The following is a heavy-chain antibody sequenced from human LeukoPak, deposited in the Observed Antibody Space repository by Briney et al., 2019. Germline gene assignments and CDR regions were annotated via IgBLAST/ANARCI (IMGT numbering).Heavy chain of an antibody. CDR3: ARDTVIQYCSGGSCYSGYYYGMDV. D-gene: IGHD2-15*01. V-gene: IGHV3-7*01. J-gene: IGHJ6*02. CDR1: GFTFSSYW. Sequence: QAGGSLRLSCAASGFTFSSYWMSWVRQAPGKGLEWVANIKQDGSEKYYVDSVKGRFTISRDNAKNSLYLQMNSLRAEDTAVYYCARDTVIQYCSGGSCYSGYYYGMDVWGQGTTVTVSS. CDR2: IKQDGSEK.